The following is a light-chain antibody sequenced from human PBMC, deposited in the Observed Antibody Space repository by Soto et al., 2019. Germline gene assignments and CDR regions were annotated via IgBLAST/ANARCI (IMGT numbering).Light chain of an antibody. J-gene: IGKJ1*01. CDR3: QQYNNWPPWT. Sequence: EIVMTQSPATLSVSPGERATLSCRASQSVSSNLAWYQQKPGQAPRLLIYGASTRATGIPARFSGSGSGTEFNLTISSLQSEDCAVYDCQQYNNWPPWTFGQGNKVDIK. V-gene: IGKV3-15*01. CDR1: QSVSSN. CDR2: GAS.